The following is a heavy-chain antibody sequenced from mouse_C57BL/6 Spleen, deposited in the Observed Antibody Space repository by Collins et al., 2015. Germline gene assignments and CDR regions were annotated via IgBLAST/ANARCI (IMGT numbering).Heavy chain of an antibody. V-gene: IGHV1-54*01. D-gene: IGHD2-1*01. CDR2: INPGSGGT. CDR1: GYAFTNYL. CDR3: ARGYYGPYYYAMDY. J-gene: IGHJ4*01. Sequence: QVQLQQSGAELVRPGTSVKVSCKASGYAFTNYLIEWVKQRPGQGLEWIGVINPGSGGTNYNEKFKGKATLTADKSSSTAYMQLSSLTSDGSAVYFCARGYYGPYYYAMDYWGQGTSVTVSS.